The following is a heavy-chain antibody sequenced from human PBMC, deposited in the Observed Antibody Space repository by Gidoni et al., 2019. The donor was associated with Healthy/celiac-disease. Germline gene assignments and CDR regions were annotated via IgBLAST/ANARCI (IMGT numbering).Heavy chain of an antibody. CDR1: GFPFAAYY. Sequence: QVQLVESGGGLVKPGGSLTPSCAASGFPFAAYYMSWIRQATGKGLEWVSYISSSGSTIYYADSVKGRFTISRDNAKNSLYLQMNSLRAEDTAVYYCARDLIYCSGGSCYSGYVDYWGQGTLVTVSS. D-gene: IGHD2-15*01. V-gene: IGHV3-11*01. CDR2: ISSSGSTI. J-gene: IGHJ4*02. CDR3: ARDLIYCSGGSCYSGYVDY.